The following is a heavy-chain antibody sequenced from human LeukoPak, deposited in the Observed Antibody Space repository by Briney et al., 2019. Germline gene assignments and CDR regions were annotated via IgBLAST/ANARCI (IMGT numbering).Heavy chain of an antibody. V-gene: IGHV4-38-2*01. CDR3: ARIGYSSSWYWFDP. J-gene: IGHJ5*02. CDR2: IYHSGST. Sequence: PSETLSLTCAVSGYSISSGYYWGWIRQPPGKGLEWIGSIYHSGSTYYNPSLKSRVTISVDTSKNQFSLKLGSVTAADTAVYYCARIGYSSSWYWFDPWGQGTLVTVSS. D-gene: IGHD6-13*01. CDR1: GYSISSGYY.